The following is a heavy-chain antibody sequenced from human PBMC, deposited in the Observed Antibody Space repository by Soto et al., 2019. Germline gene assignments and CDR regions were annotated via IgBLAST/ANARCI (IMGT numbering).Heavy chain of an antibody. CDR3: ARDLHGDPYY. CDR2: ISAYNGNT. V-gene: IGHV1-18*01. Sequence: PSGKVSCKASGCTFTSYAMHWVRQATGQRLEWMGWISAYNGNTNYAQKLQGRVTMTTDTSTSTAYMELRSLRSDDTAVYNCARDLHGDPYYWGQGTLVTVSS. J-gene: IGHJ4*02. D-gene: IGHD4-17*01. CDR1: GCTFTSYA.